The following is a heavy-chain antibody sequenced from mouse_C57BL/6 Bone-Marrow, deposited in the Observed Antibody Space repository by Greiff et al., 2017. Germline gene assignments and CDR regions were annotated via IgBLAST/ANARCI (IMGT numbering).Heavy chain of an antibody. Sequence: QVQLQQSGAELARPGASVKMSCKASGYTFTSYTMHWVKQRPGPGLEWIGYINPSSGYTKYNQKFKDKATLTADKSSSTAYMLLSSLTSEDSAVYYCARGGTTVVATDYWGQGTTLTVSS. CDR3: ARGGTTVVATDY. CDR2: INPSSGYT. J-gene: IGHJ2*01. V-gene: IGHV1-4*01. D-gene: IGHD1-1*01. CDR1: GYTFTSYT.